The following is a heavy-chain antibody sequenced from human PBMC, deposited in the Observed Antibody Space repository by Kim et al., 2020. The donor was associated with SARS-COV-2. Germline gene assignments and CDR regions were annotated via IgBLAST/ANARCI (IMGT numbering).Heavy chain of an antibody. CDR3: AKDAQTYYDFWGGYGGGYYFDY. CDR1: GFTFSSYA. Sequence: GGSLRLSCAASGFTFSSYAMSWVRQAPGKGLEWVSAISGSGGSTYYADSVKGRFTISRDNSKNTLYLQMNSLRAEDTAVYSCAKDAQTYYDFWGGYGGGYYFDYWGQGTLVTVSS. D-gene: IGHD3-3*01. CDR2: ISGSGGST. J-gene: IGHJ4*02. V-gene: IGHV3-23*01.